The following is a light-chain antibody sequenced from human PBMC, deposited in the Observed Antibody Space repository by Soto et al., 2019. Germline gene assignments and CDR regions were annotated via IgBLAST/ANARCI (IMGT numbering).Light chain of an antibody. V-gene: IGKV3-20*01. J-gene: IGKJ2*01. Sequence: EIVLTQSPGTLSLSPGERATLSCRASQSVSSSYLAWYQQKPGQAPRLLIYGASSRATGIPDRFSGSGSGTDFTLTISRREPEDFAVYYCQQYCGSTLYTFGEVTKLELK. CDR3: QQYCGSTLYT. CDR2: GAS. CDR1: QSVSSSY.